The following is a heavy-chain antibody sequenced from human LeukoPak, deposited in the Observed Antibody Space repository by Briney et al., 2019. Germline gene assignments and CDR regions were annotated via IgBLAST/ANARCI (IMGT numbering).Heavy chain of an antibody. CDR2: IYYSGST. Sequence: SETLSLTCTVCGGSISSSSYYWGWIRQPPGKGLEWIGSIYYSGSTYHNPSLKSRVTISVDTSKNQFSLKLSSVTAADTAVYYCARLRVEMATFYFDYWGQGTLVTVCS. J-gene: IGHJ4*02. V-gene: IGHV4-39*01. CDR1: GGSISSSSYY. D-gene: IGHD5-24*01. CDR3: ARLRVEMATFYFDY.